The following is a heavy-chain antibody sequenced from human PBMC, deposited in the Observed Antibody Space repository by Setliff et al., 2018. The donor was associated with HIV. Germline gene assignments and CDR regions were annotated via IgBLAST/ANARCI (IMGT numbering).Heavy chain of an antibody. D-gene: IGHD5-18*01. CDR1: GGSISSGSYY. CDR2: IYTSGST. CDR3: ARLPRQLLKGAAAYYDY. V-gene: IGHV4-61*09. J-gene: IGHJ4*02. Sequence: ASETLSLTCSVSGGSISSGSYYWSWIRQPAGKGLEWIGHIYTSGSTNYNPSLKSRVTMSVDTSKNQFSLRLSSVTAADTAVYYCARLPRQLLKGAAAYYDYWGQGTLVTVSS.